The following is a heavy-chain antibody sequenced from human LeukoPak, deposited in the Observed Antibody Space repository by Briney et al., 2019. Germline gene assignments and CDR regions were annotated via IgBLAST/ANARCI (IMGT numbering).Heavy chain of an antibody. CDR1: GGSISSSSYY. D-gene: IGHD3-10*01. Sequence: SETLSLTCTVSGGSISSSSYYWGWIRQPPGKGLEWIGSSYYSGSTYYNPSLKSRATTSVDTSRNQFSLKLRSVTAADTAVYYCARVYYGSNWYYFDSWGQGTLVTVSS. CDR3: ARVYYGSNWYYFDS. V-gene: IGHV4-39*07. J-gene: IGHJ4*02. CDR2: SYYSGST.